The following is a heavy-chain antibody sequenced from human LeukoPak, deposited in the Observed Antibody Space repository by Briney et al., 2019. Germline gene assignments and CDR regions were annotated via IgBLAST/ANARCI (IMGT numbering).Heavy chain of an antibody. D-gene: IGHD3-22*01. CDR2: IYPGDSDT. CDR1: GYIFSNYW. Sequence: GESLKISCKGSGYIFSNYWIGWVRQMPGKGLEWMGIIYPGDSDTRYSPSFQGQVTISADKSISTAYLQWSSLKASDTAMYYCARHRAHYDSSGYYIDYWGQGTLVTVSS. J-gene: IGHJ4*02. V-gene: IGHV5-51*01. CDR3: ARHRAHYDSSGYYIDY.